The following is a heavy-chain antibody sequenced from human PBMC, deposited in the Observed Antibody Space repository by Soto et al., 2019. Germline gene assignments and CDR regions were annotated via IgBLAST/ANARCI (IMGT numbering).Heavy chain of an antibody. D-gene: IGHD4-17*01. CDR2: LRSKANSYAT. J-gene: IGHJ6*02. Sequence: EVQLVESGGGLVQPGGSLKLSCAASGFTFSGSAMHWVRQASGQGLEWVGRLRSKANSYATAYAALVKGRFTISRDDSKNAAYVQMNSLQSEDTAVYYCTREHGYGDYVVSRYYYGIDVWGQGATVTVSS. CDR3: TREHGYGDYVVSRYYYGIDV. V-gene: IGHV3-73*02. CDR1: GFTFSGSA.